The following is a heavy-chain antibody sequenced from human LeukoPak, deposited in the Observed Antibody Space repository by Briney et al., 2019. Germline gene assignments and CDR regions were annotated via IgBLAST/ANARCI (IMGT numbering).Heavy chain of an antibody. Sequence: GSLRLSCAASGISVSNNYMAWVRQAPGKGLVWVSRLSSDGGSTNYADSVKGRFTTSRDNSKNTPYLQMNTLRTEDTAIYYCARSAAAGPFDYWGQGTLLTVPS. CDR2: LSSDGGST. CDR1: GISVSNNY. D-gene: IGHD6-13*01. J-gene: IGHJ4*02. CDR3: ARSAAAGPFDY. V-gene: IGHV3-74*01.